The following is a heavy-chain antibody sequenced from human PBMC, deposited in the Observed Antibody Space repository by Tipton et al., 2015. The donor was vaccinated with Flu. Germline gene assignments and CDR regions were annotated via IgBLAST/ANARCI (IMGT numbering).Heavy chain of an antibody. D-gene: IGHD3-22*01. V-gene: IGHV4-59*01. CDR2: IYYSGST. CDR3: ARAGAYYDSSGYYQGGYDY. Sequence: TLSLTCTVSGGSISSYYWSWIRQPPGKGLEWIGYIYYSGSTNYNPSLKSRDTISVDTSKNQFSLKLSSVTAADTAVYYCARAGAYYDSSGYYQGGYDYWGQGTLVTVSS. J-gene: IGHJ4*02. CDR1: GGSISSYY.